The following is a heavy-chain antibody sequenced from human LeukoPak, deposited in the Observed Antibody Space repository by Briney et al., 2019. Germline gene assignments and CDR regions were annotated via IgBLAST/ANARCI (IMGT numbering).Heavy chain of an antibody. Sequence: ASVKVSCKASGYTFTSYGLSWVRQAPRQGLEWTGIINPSGGSTSYAQKFQGRVTMTRDTSTSTVYMELSSLRSEDTAVYYCARDLNWNGLNDAFDIWGQGTMVTVSS. CDR1: GYTFTSYG. CDR3: ARDLNWNGLNDAFDI. V-gene: IGHV1-46*01. CDR2: INPSGGST. J-gene: IGHJ3*02. D-gene: IGHD1-1*01.